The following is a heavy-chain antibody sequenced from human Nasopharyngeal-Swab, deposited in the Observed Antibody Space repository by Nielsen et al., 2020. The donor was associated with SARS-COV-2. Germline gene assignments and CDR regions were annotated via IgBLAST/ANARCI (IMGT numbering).Heavy chain of an antibody. D-gene: IGHD6-6*01. J-gene: IGHJ4*02. CDR2: INPNSGDT. CDR3: ARVYSRSFEY. Sequence: ASVKVSCKASGYTFTDYYMHWVRRAPGQGLEWMGRINPNSGDTNYAQKFQGRVTMTRDTSISTAYMELSRLRSDDTAVYYCARVYSRSFEYWGQGTQVTVSS. V-gene: IGHV1-2*06. CDR1: GYTFTDYY.